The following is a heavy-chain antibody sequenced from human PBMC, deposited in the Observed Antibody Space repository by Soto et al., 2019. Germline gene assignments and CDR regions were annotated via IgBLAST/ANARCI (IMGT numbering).Heavy chain of an antibody. D-gene: IGHD3-3*02. Sequence: ASVKVSCKASGYTFSDYYIHWVRQAPGQGPEWMGRINPNSGGTNYAQKFQGWVTITRDTSINTAYMELNRLKSDDTAMYYCARGPGRIDWFDPWGQGTLVTVSS. J-gene: IGHJ5*01. CDR1: GYTFSDYY. V-gene: IGHV1-2*04. CDR3: ARGPGRIDWFDP. CDR2: INPNSGGT.